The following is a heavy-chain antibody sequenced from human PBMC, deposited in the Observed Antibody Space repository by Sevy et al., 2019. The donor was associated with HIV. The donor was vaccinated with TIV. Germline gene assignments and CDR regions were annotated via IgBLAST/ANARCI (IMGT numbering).Heavy chain of an antibody. CDR3: ASLSIAAAGREPYYYGMDV. J-gene: IGHJ6*02. Sequence: GGCLRLSCAASGFTFSSYSMNWVRQAPGKGLEWVSSISSSSSYIYYADSVKGRFTISRDNAKNSLYLQMNSLRAEDTAEYDCASLSIAAAGREPYYYGMDVWGQGTPVSVSS. CDR1: GFTFSSYS. D-gene: IGHD6-13*01. V-gene: IGHV3-21*03. CDR2: ISSSSSYI.